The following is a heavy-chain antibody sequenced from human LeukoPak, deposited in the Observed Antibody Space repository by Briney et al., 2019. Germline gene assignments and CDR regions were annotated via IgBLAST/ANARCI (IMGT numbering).Heavy chain of an antibody. V-gene: IGHV4-39*01. Sequence: KPSETLSLTCTVSGGSISSSSYYWGWIRQPPGKGLEWIGSIFYTGTTYYNPSLKSRVTISVDTSKNQFSLKLSSVTAADTAVYYCARRRSGTYRLDAFDFWGQGTMFTVSS. CDR1: GGSISSSSYY. CDR3: ARRRSGTYRLDAFDF. CDR2: IFYTGTT. D-gene: IGHD1-26*01. J-gene: IGHJ3*01.